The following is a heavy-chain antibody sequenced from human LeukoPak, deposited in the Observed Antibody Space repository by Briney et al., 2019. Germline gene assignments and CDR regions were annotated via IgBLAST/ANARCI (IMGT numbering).Heavy chain of an antibody. D-gene: IGHD4-17*01. CDR1: GFTFSSYG. CDR2: IRYDGSNK. V-gene: IGHV3-30*02. J-gene: IGHJ4*02. CDR3: AKVYGDYGFEDY. Sequence: PGGSLRLSCAASGFTFSSYGMHWVRQAPGKGLEWVAFIRYDGSNKYCADSVKGRFTISRDNSKNTLYLQMNSLRAEDTAVYYCAKVYGDYGFEDYWGQGTLVTVSS.